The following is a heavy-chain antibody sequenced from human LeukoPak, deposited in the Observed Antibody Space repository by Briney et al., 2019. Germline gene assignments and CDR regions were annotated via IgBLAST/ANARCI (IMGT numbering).Heavy chain of an antibody. V-gene: IGHV3-23*01. Sequence: GRSLRLSCAASGFTFSHYPMHWVRQSPGKGLEWVSSMSDIGPNTYYADSVKGRFTISRDTSKNTLFLQMNSLRAQDTALYFCARRLSLRFDAFAIWGPGTVVTVSS. D-gene: IGHD3-3*01. J-gene: IGHJ3*02. CDR1: GFTFSHYP. CDR3: ARRLSLRFDAFAI. CDR2: MSDIGPNT.